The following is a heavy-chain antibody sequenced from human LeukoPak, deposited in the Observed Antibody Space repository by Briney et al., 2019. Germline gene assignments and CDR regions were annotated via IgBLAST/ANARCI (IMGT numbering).Heavy chain of an antibody. D-gene: IGHD4-17*01. Sequence: SETLSLTCTVSDDSISDYYRGWIRQPPGMGLEWIGYFYNSGRSTYNPSLKSRVTISADTSKNHFSLKLNSVTTADTAVYYCARSRPDYGEPLDAFDIWGQGTMVTVSS. CDR3: ARSRPDYGEPLDAFDI. CDR2: FYNSGRS. J-gene: IGHJ3*02. V-gene: IGHV4-59*01. CDR1: DDSISDYY.